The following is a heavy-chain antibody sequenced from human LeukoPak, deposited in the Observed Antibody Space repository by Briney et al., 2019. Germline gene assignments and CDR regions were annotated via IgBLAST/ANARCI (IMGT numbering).Heavy chain of an antibody. Sequence: SETLSLTCTVSGGSISSYYWSWIRQPPGKGLEWIGYIYYSGSTNYNPSLKSRVTISVDTSKNQFSLKLSSVTAADTAVYYCARQGQGDGYNFPFDYWGQGTLVTVSS. J-gene: IGHJ4*02. CDR3: ARQGQGDGYNFPFDY. CDR1: GGSISSYY. V-gene: IGHV4-59*08. CDR2: IYYSGST. D-gene: IGHD5-24*01.